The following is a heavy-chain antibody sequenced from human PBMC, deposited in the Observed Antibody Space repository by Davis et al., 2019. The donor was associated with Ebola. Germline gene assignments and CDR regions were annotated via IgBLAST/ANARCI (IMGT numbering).Heavy chain of an antibody. CDR2: IKPDGSEK. Sequence: GGSLRLSCAASGFTFSSYWMSWVRQAPGKGLEWVANIKPDGSEKYYVDSVKGRFTISRDNAKNSLYLQMNSLGVEDTAVYYCARDTGAGAAIQHWGQGTLVTVSS. D-gene: IGHD6-19*01. CDR1: GFTFSSYW. J-gene: IGHJ1*01. V-gene: IGHV3-7*01. CDR3: ARDTGAGAAIQH.